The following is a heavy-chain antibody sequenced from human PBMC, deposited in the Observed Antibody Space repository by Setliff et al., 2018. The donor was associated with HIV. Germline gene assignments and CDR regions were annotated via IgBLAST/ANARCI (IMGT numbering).Heavy chain of an antibody. CDR1: NYTFSSYG. CDR3: ARGADGDYRYYMDV. Sequence: ASVKVSCKASNYTFSSYGISWMRQAPGQGLEWMGWISAYNDDTNYAQKFQGRVTMTTDTSSSTAYMELRSLRSDDTAVYYCARGADGDYRYYMDVWGRETTVTVSS. CDR2: ISAYNDDT. J-gene: IGHJ6*03. D-gene: IGHD4-17*01. V-gene: IGHV1-18*01.